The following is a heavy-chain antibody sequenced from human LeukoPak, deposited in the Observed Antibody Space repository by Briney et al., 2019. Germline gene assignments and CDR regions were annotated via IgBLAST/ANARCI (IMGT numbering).Heavy chain of an antibody. CDR3: ASRIATAGSVDY. J-gene: IGHJ4*02. CDR2: ISGNTGAT. Sequence: GSLRLSCAASGFTFKNFVMTWVRQAPGQGLDWVSAISGNTGATYYADSVKGRFTISRDNSKSTLHLQMNTLRAEDTAVYYCASRIATAGSVDYWGQGTLVTVSS. V-gene: IGHV3-23*01. D-gene: IGHD6-13*01. CDR1: GFTFKNFV.